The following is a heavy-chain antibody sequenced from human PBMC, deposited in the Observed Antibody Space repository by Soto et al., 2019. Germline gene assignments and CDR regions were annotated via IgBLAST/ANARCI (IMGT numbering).Heavy chain of an antibody. J-gene: IGHJ4*02. D-gene: IGHD3-22*01. CDR3: ARGPYSYDSSGYYYFHYFDY. Sequence: SETLSLTCSVSGGSISSSRYYWGWIRQPPGRGLEWIGTFYFSGSTYYNPSLKSRLIISVDTSKNQFSLQLSSVTAADTAVYYCARGPYSYDSSGYYYFHYFDYWGQGTLVTVSS. V-gene: IGHV4-39*01. CDR1: GGSISSSRYY. CDR2: FYFSGST.